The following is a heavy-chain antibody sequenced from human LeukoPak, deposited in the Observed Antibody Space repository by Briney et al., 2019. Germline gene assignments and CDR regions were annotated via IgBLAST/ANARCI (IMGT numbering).Heavy chain of an antibody. Sequence: PSETLSLTCTVSGGSISSSSYYWGWIRQPPGKGLEWIGSIYHSGSTYYNPSLKSRVTISVDTSKNQVSLRLSSVTAADTAVYYCARGGLLDVWGKGTTVTVSS. V-gene: IGHV4-39*07. J-gene: IGHJ6*04. CDR3: ARGGLLDV. CDR2: IYHSGST. CDR1: GGSISSSSYY.